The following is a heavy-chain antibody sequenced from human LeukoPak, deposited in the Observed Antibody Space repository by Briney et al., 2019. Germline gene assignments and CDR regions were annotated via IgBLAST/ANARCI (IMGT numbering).Heavy chain of an antibody. Sequence: GGSLRLSCAASGFTVSSNYMSWVRQAPGKGLEWVSVIYSGGSTYYADSVKGRFTISRDNSKNTLYLQMNSLRAEDTAVYYCAREMENSNYGWFDPWGQGTLVTVSS. CDR1: GFTVSSNY. D-gene: IGHD4-11*01. V-gene: IGHV3-53*01. CDR3: AREMENSNYGWFDP. J-gene: IGHJ5*02. CDR2: IYSGGST.